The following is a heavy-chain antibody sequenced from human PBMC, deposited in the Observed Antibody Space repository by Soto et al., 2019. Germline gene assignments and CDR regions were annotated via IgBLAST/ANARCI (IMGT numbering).Heavy chain of an antibody. J-gene: IGHJ6*02. CDR3: ARGYCSSTSCQGYYYYYGMDV. D-gene: IGHD2-2*01. CDR1: GGTFSSYA. V-gene: IGHV1-69*13. CDR2: IIPIFGTA. Sequence: ASVKVSCKASGGTFSSYAISWVRQAPGQGLEWMGGIIPIFGTANYAQKFQGRVTITADESTSTAYMELSSPRSEDTAVYYCARGYCSSTSCQGYYYYYGMDVWGQGTTVTVSS.